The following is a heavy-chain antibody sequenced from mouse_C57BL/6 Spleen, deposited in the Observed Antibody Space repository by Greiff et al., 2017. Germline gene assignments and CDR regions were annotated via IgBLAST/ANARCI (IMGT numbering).Heavy chain of an antibody. J-gene: IGHJ3*01. CDR3: AREGLRRSGLAY. V-gene: IGHV5-4*01. D-gene: IGHD2-4*01. CDR1: GFTFSSYA. CDR2: ISDGGSYT. Sequence: EVKLMESGGGLVKPGGSLKLSCAASGFTFSSYAMSWVRQTPEKRLEWVATISDGGSYTYYPDNVKGRFTLSRDNAKNNLYLQLSHLKSEDTAMYYCAREGLRRSGLAYWGQGTLVTVSA.